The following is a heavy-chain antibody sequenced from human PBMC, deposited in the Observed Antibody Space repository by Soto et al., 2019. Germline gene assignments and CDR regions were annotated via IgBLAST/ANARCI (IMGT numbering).Heavy chain of an antibody. CDR1: GGSFSGYY. V-gene: IGHV4-34*01. Sequence: QVQLQQWGAGLLKPSETLSLTCAVYGGSFSGYYWSWIRQPPGKGLEWIGEINHSGSTNYNPSLKSRVTISVDTSKNQFSLKLSSVTAADTAVYYCARGPRFEDIVLMVYAIAYYGMDVWGQGTTVTVSS. J-gene: IGHJ6*02. CDR3: ARGPRFEDIVLMVYAIAYYGMDV. D-gene: IGHD2-8*01. CDR2: INHSGST.